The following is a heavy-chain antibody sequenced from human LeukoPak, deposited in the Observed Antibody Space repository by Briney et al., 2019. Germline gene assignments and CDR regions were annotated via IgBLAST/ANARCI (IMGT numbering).Heavy chain of an antibody. CDR1: GYTFTSYD. CDR3: AREWGLRLAVNPKGMDV. CDR2: VHPSTGST. J-gene: IGHJ6*02. V-gene: IGHV1-46*01. D-gene: IGHD6-19*01. Sequence: AASVRVSCTASGYTFTSYDIHWVRQAPGQGLEWMGIVHPSTGSTSFTQKFQGRVTMTSDTSTRTVYMELSSLRSEDTAVYYCAREWGLRLAVNPKGMDVWGQGTTVIVSS.